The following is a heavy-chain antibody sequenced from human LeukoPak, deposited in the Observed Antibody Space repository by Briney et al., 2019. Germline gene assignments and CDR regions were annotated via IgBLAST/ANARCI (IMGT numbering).Heavy chain of an antibody. CDR2: IIPYYGKT. CDR1: GYTSVTYS. Sequence: ASAKVSSKASGYTSVTYSIRCVRQAPGQRLEWMGWIIPYYGKTNYAQKFQGRLTMTTEISTTPANMELRSMRPNDTDGNYCSRETSPYTGSPQDYWGQGTLVTVSS. J-gene: IGHJ4*02. CDR3: SRETSPYTGSPQDY. D-gene: IGHD1-26*01. V-gene: IGHV1-18*01.